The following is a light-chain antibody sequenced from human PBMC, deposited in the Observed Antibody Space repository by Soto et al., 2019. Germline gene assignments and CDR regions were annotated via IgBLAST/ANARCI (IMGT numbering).Light chain of an antibody. CDR1: SSSIGAGSD. CDR2: GSY. J-gene: IGLJ1*01. CDR3: QSYDSSLSAWV. V-gene: IGLV1-40*01. Sequence: QSVLTQPPSVSGAPGQRVTISCTGSSSSIGAGSDVHWYQQVPGTAPKLLVYGSYNRPSGVPDRFSGSKSGTSASLAITGLQAEDEADFYCQSYDSSLSAWVFGTGTKLTVL.